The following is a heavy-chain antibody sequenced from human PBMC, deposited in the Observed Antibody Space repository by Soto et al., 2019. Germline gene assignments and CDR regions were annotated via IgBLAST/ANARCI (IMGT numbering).Heavy chain of an antibody. D-gene: IGHD1-1*01. J-gene: IGHJ4*02. CDR1: GFTFSIYG. CDR2: ISYDGNNK. V-gene: IGHV3-30*18. CDR3: AKSVYNWNDGFFDY. Sequence: PGGSLRLSCAASGFTFSIYGMHWVRQAPGKGLEWVAVISYDGNNKYYADSVKGRFTISRDNSKNTLYLQMSSLRAEDTAVYYCAKSVYNWNDGFFDYWGQGTLVTVSS.